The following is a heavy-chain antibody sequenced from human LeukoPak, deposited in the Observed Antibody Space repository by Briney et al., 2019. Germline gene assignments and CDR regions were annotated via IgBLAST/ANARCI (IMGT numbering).Heavy chain of an antibody. CDR2: IKQDGSQK. CDR1: GFTFSGFY. CDR3: ARERSGRYFDY. V-gene: IGHV3-7*01. D-gene: IGHD6-25*01. J-gene: IGHJ4*02. Sequence: GGSLRLSCAASGFTFSGFYMSWVRQAPGKGLEWVANIKQDGSQKYYVDSVKGRFTISRDNAKNSLYPQMNSLRVEDTAVYYCARERSGRYFDYWGQGILVTVSS.